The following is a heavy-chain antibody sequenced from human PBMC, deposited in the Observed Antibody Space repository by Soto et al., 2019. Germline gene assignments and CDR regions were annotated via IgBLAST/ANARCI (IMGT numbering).Heavy chain of an antibody. V-gene: IGHV3-30*09. CDR2: ITYDGANG. Sequence: GGSLRLSCLASGFIFRSYAMHWVRQAPGKGLEWVAVITYDGANGYYADSVRGRFAISRDNSKSTLFLQMNSLRLEDTAVYYCARAFSGSYPNFDYWGQGTLVTVSS. D-gene: IGHD1-26*01. J-gene: IGHJ4*02. CDR1: GFIFRSYA. CDR3: ARAFSGSYPNFDY.